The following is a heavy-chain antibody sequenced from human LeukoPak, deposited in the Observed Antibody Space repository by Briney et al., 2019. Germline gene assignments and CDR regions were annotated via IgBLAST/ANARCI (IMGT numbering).Heavy chain of an antibody. J-gene: IGHJ4*02. CDR1: GFTFSSYW. CDR2: IKTDGTST. V-gene: IGHV3-74*01. D-gene: IGHD6-19*01. Sequence: TGGSLRLSCAASGFTFSSYWMHWVRQAPGKGLVWVSRIKTDGTSTSYADSVKGRFTISRDNAKNTLYLQMNSLRAEDTAVYYCARDRSQTTEAGTSLWEFYDYWRQGTLVTVSS. CDR3: ARDRSQTTEAGTSLWEFYDY.